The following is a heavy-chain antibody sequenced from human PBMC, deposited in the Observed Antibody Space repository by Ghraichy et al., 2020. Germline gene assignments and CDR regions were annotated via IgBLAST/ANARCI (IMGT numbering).Heavy chain of an antibody. D-gene: IGHD3-16*01. CDR3: ARDYVGHYYYGMDV. CDR2: ISSSSSTI. CDR1: GFTFSSYS. V-gene: IGHV3-48*02. J-gene: IGHJ6*02. Sequence: GGSLRLSCAASGFTFSSYSMNWVRQAPGKGLEWVSYISSSSSTIYYADSVKGRFTISRDNAKNSLYLQMNSLRDEDTAVYYCARDYVGHYYYGMDVWGQGTTVTVSS.